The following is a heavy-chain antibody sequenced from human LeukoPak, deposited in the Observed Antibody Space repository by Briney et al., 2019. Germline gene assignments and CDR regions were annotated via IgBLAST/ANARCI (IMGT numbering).Heavy chain of an antibody. CDR2: ISSSSTYI. CDR3: ARDWSGWDV. CDR1: GFIVSSDY. V-gene: IGHV3-21*01. J-gene: IGHJ6*04. Sequence: GGSLRLSCAASGFIVSSDYMNWVRQAPGKGLEWVSSISSSSTYIYYADSVKGRFTISRDDAKSSLYLQMNSLRAEDTAVYYCARDWSGWDVWGKGTTVTVSS. D-gene: IGHD3-3*01.